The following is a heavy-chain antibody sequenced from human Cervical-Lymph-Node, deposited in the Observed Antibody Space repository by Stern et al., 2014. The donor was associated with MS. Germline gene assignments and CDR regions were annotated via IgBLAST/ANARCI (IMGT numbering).Heavy chain of an antibody. J-gene: IGHJ4*02. D-gene: IGHD3-22*01. V-gene: IGHV4-59*01. CDR2: IYYSGST. Sequence: QVQLQESGPGLVKPSETLSLTCTVSGGSISSSYWSWIRQPPGKGLEWIGYIYYSGSTHYNPSLKSRVTISVDTSKNQFSLKLSSVTAADTAVYYCARGRGYYYDSSGSYFDYWGQGTLVTVSS. CDR1: GGSISSSY. CDR3: ARGRGYYYDSSGSYFDY.